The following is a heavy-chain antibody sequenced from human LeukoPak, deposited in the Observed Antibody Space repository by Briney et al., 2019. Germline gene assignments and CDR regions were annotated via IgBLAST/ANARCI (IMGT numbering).Heavy chain of an antibody. J-gene: IGHJ5*02. D-gene: IGHD4-17*01. V-gene: IGHV1-18*01. CDR3: ARDTVTTENWFDP. Sequence: ASVKVSCKASVYTFTSYGISWVRQAPGQGLEWMGWISAYNGNTNYAQKLQGRVTMTTDTSTSTAYMELRSLRSDDTAVYYCARDTVTTENWFDPWSQGTLVTVSS. CDR1: VYTFTSYG. CDR2: ISAYNGNT.